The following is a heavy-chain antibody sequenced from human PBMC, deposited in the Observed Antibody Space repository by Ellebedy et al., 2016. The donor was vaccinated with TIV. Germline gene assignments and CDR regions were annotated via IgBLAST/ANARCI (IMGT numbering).Heavy chain of an antibody. J-gene: IGHJ4*02. D-gene: IGHD6-6*01. Sequence: ASVKVSXKASRYTFTSYDINWVRQATGQGLEWMGWMNPNSGNTGYAQKFQGRVTMTRNTSISTAYMELSSLRSEDTAVYYCARKTPKYSSSSSHFDYWGQGTLVTVSS. CDR2: MNPNSGNT. CDR1: RYTFTSYD. V-gene: IGHV1-8*01. CDR3: ARKTPKYSSSSSHFDY.